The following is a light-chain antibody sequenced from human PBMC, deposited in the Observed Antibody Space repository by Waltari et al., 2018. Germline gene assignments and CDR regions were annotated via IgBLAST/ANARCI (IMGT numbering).Light chain of an antibody. CDR2: GIN. J-gene: IGLJ2*01. Sequence: QSVLTQPPSVSGAPGQRVTISCTGSSSNIGAGYDVNWYQLLPGTAPKLLIYGINTLPSGVPDRFSGSRSATSASLAISGLQAEDEAYYYCQSSDSTLYGVVFGGGTKLTVL. CDR1: SSNIGAGYD. CDR3: QSSDSTLYGVV. V-gene: IGLV1-40*01.